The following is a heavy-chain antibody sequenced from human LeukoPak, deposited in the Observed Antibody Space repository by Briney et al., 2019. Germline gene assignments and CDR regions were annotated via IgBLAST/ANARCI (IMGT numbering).Heavy chain of an antibody. J-gene: IGHJ4*02. Sequence: GGSLRLSCAASGFTVSSIYMSWVRQAPGKGLEWVSLIYSGGSTYYADSVKGRFTISRDNSKNTLYLQMNSPRAEDTAVYSCATAARRGIFDYWGQGTLVTVSS. V-gene: IGHV3-66*01. CDR2: IYSGGST. CDR3: ATAARRGIFDY. CDR1: GFTVSSIY.